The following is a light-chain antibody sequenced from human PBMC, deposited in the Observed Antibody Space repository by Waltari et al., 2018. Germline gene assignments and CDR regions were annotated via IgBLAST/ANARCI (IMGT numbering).Light chain of an antibody. Sequence: EIVLTRSPATLSLSPGDTGTLSCRASQDISTDLAWYQHRPGQAPRLLIYDVSNRATGIPPRFSGSGSGTDFTLTISSLEPEDLAVYFCQQRSLWPRTFGPGTKVEI. CDR1: QDISTD. V-gene: IGKV3-11*01. CDR3: QQRSLWPRT. J-gene: IGKJ1*01. CDR2: DVS.